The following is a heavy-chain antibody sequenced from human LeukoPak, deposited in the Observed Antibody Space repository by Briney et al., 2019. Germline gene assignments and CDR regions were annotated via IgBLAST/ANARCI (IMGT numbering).Heavy chain of an antibody. CDR1: GFTFSSYS. J-gene: IGHJ4*02. CDR2: ISSSSSSTI. V-gene: IGHV3-48*02. D-gene: IGHD1-26*01. Sequence: PGGSLRLSCAASGFTFSSYSMNWVRRAPGKGLEWVSYISSSSSSTIYYADSVKGRFTISRDNAKNSLYLQMNSLRDEDTAVYYCARTEIVGADYWGQGTLVTVSS. CDR3: ARTEIVGADY.